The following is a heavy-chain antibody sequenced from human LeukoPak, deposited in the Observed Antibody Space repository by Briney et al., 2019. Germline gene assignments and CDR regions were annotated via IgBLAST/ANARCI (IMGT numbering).Heavy chain of an antibody. V-gene: IGHV3-23*01. CDR2: ISGSGATT. J-gene: IGHJ4*02. Sequence: GGSLRLSCAASGFTFSNYAMSWVRQAPGKGLEWVSAISGSGATTYYADSVKGRFTISRDNAKNSLYLQMNSLRAEDTAVYYCASQRAGNPLDYWGQGTLVTVSS. D-gene: IGHD6-19*01. CDR3: ASQRAGNPLDY. CDR1: GFTFSNYA.